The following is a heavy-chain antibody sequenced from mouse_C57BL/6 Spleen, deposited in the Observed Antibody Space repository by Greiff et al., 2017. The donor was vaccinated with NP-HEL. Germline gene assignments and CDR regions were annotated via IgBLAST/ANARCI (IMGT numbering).Heavy chain of an antibody. V-gene: IGHV1-50*01. Sequence: QVQLQQPGAELVKPGASVKLSCKASGYTFTSYWMQWVKQRPGQGLEWIGEIDPSDSYTNYNQKFKGKATLTVDTSSSTAYMQLSSLTSEDSAVYYCARTGYYGSSPWFAYWGKGTLVTVA. J-gene: IGHJ3*01. CDR1: GYTFTSYW. D-gene: IGHD1-1*01. CDR2: IDPSDSYT. CDR3: ARTGYYGSSPWFAY.